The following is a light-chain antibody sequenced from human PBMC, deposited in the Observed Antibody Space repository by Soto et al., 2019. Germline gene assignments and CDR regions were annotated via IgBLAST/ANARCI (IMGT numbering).Light chain of an antibody. V-gene: IGKV3-20*01. J-gene: IGKJ1*01. Sequence: EIVLTQSPGTLSLSPGERATLSCRASQSVSSSYLAWYQQKPGQAPRLLIYGASSRATGIPDRFSGSGSGTVFTLTISRLEPEDRAVYYCQQYGSSPTFGQGTKVEIK. CDR2: GAS. CDR3: QQYGSSPT. CDR1: QSVSSSY.